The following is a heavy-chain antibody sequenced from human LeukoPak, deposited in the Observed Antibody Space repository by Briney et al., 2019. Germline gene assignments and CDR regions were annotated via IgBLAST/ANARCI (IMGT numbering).Heavy chain of an antibody. J-gene: IGHJ4*02. D-gene: IGHD2-8*01. CDR2: ISSSSSYI. V-gene: IGHV3-21*01. CDR1: GFTFSSYN. Sequence: PGGSLTLSCAASGFTFSSYNMNWVRQAPGKGLEWVSSISSSSSYIYYADSVKGRFTISRDNAKNSLYLQMNSLRAEDTAVYYCARRTNDFDYWGQGTLVTVSS. CDR3: ARRTNDFDY.